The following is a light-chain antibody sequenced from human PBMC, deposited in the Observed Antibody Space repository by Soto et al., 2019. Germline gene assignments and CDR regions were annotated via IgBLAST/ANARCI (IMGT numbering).Light chain of an antibody. CDR1: QSVSSSY. CDR2: GAS. V-gene: IGKV3-20*01. CDR3: QKYGSTRT. J-gene: IGKJ1*01. Sequence: EIVLTQSPGTLSLSPGERATLSCRASQSVSSSYLAWYQQKPGQAPRLLIYGASSRATGIPDRFSGSGSGTDFTLTISRLEPEDFEVYYCQKYGSTRTVGPGTKVEIK.